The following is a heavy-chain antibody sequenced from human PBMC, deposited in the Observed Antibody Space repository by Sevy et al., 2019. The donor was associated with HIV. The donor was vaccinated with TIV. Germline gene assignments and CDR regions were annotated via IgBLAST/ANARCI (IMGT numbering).Heavy chain of an antibody. D-gene: IGHD1-26*01. CDR1: GFTFSSYN. V-gene: IGHV3-21*01. Sequence: GGSLRLSCATSGFTFSSYNMNWVRQAPGKGLEWVSSISGLSNYIYYADSMKGRFTISRDNAKNSLYLQMNSLRAEDMAIYFCARGPPDGSYDYFDYWGQGTLVTVSS. CDR3: ARGPPDGSYDYFDY. J-gene: IGHJ4*02. CDR2: ISGLSNYI.